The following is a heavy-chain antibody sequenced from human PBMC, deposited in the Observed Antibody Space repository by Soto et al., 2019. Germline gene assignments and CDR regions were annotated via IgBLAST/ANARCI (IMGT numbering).Heavy chain of an antibody. CDR3: AVVAAAGSPYWSFDY. CDR1: GCSFTSYW. V-gene: IGHV5-51*01. J-gene: IGHJ4*02. Sequence: GESLKISCKGSGCSFTSYWIGWVRQMSGKGLEWMGIIYPGDSDTRYSPSFQGQVTISADKSISTAYLQWSSLKASDTAMYYCAVVAAAGSPYWSFDYWGQGTLVTVSS. CDR2: IYPGDSDT. D-gene: IGHD6-13*01.